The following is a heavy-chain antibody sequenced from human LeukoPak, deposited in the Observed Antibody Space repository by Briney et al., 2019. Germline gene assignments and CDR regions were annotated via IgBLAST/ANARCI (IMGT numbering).Heavy chain of an antibody. V-gene: IGHV3-30*19. CDR3: ARDPVLRFLEWLPYPYGMDV. J-gene: IGHJ6*02. D-gene: IGHD3-3*01. Sequence: PGKSLRLSCAASGFTFSGFGMHWVRQAPGKGLEWVAVISYDGSNKYYADSVKGRLTISRDNSKNTLYLQMNSLRAEDTAVYYCARDPVLRFLEWLPYPYGMDVWGQGTTVTVSS. CDR2: ISYDGSNK. CDR1: GFTFSGFG.